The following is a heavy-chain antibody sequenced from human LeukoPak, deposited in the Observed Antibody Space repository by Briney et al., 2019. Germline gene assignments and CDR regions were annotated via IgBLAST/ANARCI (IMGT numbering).Heavy chain of an antibody. CDR3: AGSVVATSIFDY. CDR2: INPSGGST. CDR1: GYTFTSYY. Sequence: ASVKVSCKASGYTFTSYYMHWVRQAPGQGLEWMGIINPSGGSTSYAQKFQGRVTMTRDTSTSTVYLELSSLRSEDTAVYYCAGSVVATSIFDYWGQGTLVTVSS. D-gene: IGHD5-12*01. V-gene: IGHV1-46*01. J-gene: IGHJ4*02.